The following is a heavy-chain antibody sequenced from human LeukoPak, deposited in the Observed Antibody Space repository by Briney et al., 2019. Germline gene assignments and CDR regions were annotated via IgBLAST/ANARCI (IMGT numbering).Heavy chain of an antibody. D-gene: IGHD3-22*01. Sequence: GGSLRLSCAASGFTVSSNYMSWVRQAPGKGLEWVSVIYSGGSTYYADSVKGRFTISRDNSKNTLYLQMNSLRAEDTAVYYCAKDTVYDSSGYYDYWGQGTLVTVSS. V-gene: IGHV3-53*01. CDR1: GFTVSSNY. J-gene: IGHJ4*02. CDR3: AKDTVYDSSGYYDY. CDR2: IYSGGST.